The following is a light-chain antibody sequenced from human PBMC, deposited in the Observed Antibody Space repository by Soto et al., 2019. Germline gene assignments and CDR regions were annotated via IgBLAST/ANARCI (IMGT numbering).Light chain of an antibody. Sequence: DVVVTQSPLSLPVTLGQPASISCRSSQSLVDSDGNTYLSWFQQRPGQSPRRLIYKVSNRDSGXPXRFRGSGSGTDFTLKISRVEAEDVGVYYCMQGTHWWTFGQGTKVEIK. CDR2: KVS. J-gene: IGKJ1*01. CDR1: QSLVDSDGNTY. CDR3: MQGTHWWT. V-gene: IGKV2-30*01.